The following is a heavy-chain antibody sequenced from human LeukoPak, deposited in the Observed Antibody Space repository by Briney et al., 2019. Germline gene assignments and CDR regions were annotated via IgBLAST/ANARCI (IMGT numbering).Heavy chain of an antibody. CDR1: GFTFSSYA. J-gene: IGHJ4*02. D-gene: IGHD3-9*01. Sequence: PGGSLRLSCAASGFTFSSYAMHWVRQAPGKGLEWVAVISYDGSNKYYADSVKGRFTISRDNSKNTLYLQMNSLRAEDTAVYYCARGSWPISYYDILTGYPFLDYWGQGTLVTVSS. V-gene: IGHV3-30-3*01. CDR2: ISYDGSNK. CDR3: ARGSWPISYYDILTGYPFLDY.